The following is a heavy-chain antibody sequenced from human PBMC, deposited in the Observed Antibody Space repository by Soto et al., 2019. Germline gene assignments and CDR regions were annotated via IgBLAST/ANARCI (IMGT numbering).Heavy chain of an antibody. CDR3: ARKPINDGSGDFDV. Sequence: PGDALKISCKFSGYIFTSYFISFVRQMPGKGLEFMGIVYPGDSDTRYSTSFRGQVNISADKSINAAYLQWSSLKASDTAMFYCARKPINDGSGDFDVWGQGKXVTLS. CDR1: GYIFTSYF. D-gene: IGHD1-26*01. V-gene: IGHV5-51*01. CDR2: VYPGDSDT. J-gene: IGHJ3*01.